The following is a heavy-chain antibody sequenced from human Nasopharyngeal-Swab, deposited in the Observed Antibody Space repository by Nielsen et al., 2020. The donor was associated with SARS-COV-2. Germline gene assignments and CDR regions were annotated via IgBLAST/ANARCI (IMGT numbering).Heavy chain of an antibody. D-gene: IGHD1-26*01. Sequence: GGSLRLSCSASGFSFRNNAMHWVRQAPGKGLEYVSGINDNGGTTHYADSVKGRFTISRDTFKNVLYLQMSSLRPDDTALYYCVKDLVGRYSFEYWGQGTLVTVSS. CDR2: INDNGGTT. CDR1: GFSFRNNA. V-gene: IGHV3-64D*06. CDR3: VKDLVGRYSFEY. J-gene: IGHJ4*02.